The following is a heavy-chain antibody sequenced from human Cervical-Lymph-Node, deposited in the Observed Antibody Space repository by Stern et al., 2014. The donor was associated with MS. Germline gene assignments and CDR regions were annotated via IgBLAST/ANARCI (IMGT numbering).Heavy chain of an antibody. J-gene: IGHJ6*02. Sequence: VQLVESEAEVKKPGSSVKVSCKASGGAFNTYPINWVRQARGRALEWMGGIIPIFGTPNYAQRFKGRVTIGADEATTTAYMELSSLTYEDTAVYYCATPVSVTVGAMDVWGQGTAVTVSS. CDR1: GGAFNTYP. D-gene: IGHD2-21*02. CDR3: ATPVSVTVGAMDV. V-gene: IGHV1-69*01. CDR2: IIPIFGTP.